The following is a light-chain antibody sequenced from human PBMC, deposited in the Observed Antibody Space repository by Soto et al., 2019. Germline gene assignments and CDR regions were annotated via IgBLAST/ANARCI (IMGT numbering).Light chain of an antibody. CDR2: GAS. V-gene: IGKV3-15*01. Sequence: EIVMTQSPATLSVSPGERATLSCMASQSVSSNLAWYQQKPGQAPRLLIYGASTRATGIPARFSGSRSGTEFTLTICCLQSEDFSVYYCQQYNNWPPWTFGPGTKVDIK. CDR1: QSVSSN. J-gene: IGKJ3*01. CDR3: QQYNNWPPWT.